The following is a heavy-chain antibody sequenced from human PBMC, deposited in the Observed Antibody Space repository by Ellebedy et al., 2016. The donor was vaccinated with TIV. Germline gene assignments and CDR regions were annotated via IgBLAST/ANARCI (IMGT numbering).Heavy chain of an antibody. Sequence: MPSETLSLTCTVSGGSLSTYYWSWIRQPPGKGLEWIAYIHYSGSTKYNPSLKSRVTMSIDTSKNHFSLKLSSVTAADTAVYYCARDGGGYSPIDYWGQGILVTVSS. CDR2: IHYSGST. CDR3: ARDGGGYSPIDY. CDR1: GGSLSTYY. D-gene: IGHD5-18*01. J-gene: IGHJ4*02. V-gene: IGHV4-59*01.